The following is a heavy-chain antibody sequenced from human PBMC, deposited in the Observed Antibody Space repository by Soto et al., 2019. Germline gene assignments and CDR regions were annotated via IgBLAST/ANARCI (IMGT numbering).Heavy chain of an antibody. D-gene: IGHD3-22*01. Sequence: TLSLTCTVSGGSISSGGYYWSWIRQHAGKGLEWIGYIYYSGSTYYNPSLKSRVTISVDTSKNQFSLKLSSVTAADTAVYYCATYDSSGYYYDGKATFDYWGQGTLVTVSS. CDR1: GGSISSGGYY. CDR3: ATYDSSGYYYDGKATFDY. CDR2: IYYSGST. V-gene: IGHV4-31*03. J-gene: IGHJ4*02.